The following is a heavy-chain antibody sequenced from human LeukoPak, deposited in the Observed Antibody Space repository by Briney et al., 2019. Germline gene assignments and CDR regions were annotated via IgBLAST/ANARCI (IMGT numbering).Heavy chain of an antibody. CDR2: IYYSGST. CDR1: GGSISSGGYY. Sequence: PSETLSLTCTVSGGSISSGGYYWSWIRQHPVKGLEWIGYIYYSGSTYYNPSLKSRVTISVDTSKNQFSLKLSSVTAADTAVYYCARSTRSSALRTWGQGTLVTVSS. CDR3: ARSTRSSALRT. J-gene: IGHJ4*02. V-gene: IGHV4-31*03. D-gene: IGHD3-10*01.